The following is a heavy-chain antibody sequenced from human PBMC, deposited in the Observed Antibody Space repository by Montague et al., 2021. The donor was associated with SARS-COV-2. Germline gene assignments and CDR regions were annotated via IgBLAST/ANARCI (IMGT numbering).Heavy chain of an antibody. CDR2: IFWDDDK. D-gene: IGHD2-21*02. Sequence: PALVKPTQTLTLTCTFSGFSLSPTGVAVGWIRQSPGKALEWLALIFWDDDKRYSPSLKNRVTITGDTSKNQVVLTVTNMDPVDTATYYCAHRLSTAGGGFGFWGQGTTVTVSS. V-gene: IGHV2-5*02. CDR1: GFSLSPTGVA. J-gene: IGHJ3*01. CDR3: AHRLSTAGGGFGF.